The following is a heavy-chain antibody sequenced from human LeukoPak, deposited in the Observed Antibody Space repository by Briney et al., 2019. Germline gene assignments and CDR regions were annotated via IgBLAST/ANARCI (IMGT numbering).Heavy chain of an antibody. Sequence: PGGSLRLSCAASGFNVSSNYMSWVRQAPGKGLEWVSVLYSVGGTYYADSVQGRFTISRHNSRNTLYLQLNSLRPEDTAVYYCARGAYGGPFDCWGPGTLVTVSS. D-gene: IGHD4/OR15-4a*01. CDR3: ARGAYGGPFDC. V-gene: IGHV3-53*04. J-gene: IGHJ4*02. CDR1: GFNVSSNY. CDR2: LYSVGGT.